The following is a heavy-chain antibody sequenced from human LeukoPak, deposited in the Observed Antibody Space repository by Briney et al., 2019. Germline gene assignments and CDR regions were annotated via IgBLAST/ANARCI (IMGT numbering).Heavy chain of an antibody. CDR2: IYPGDSDT. D-gene: IGHD3-16*01. CDR1: GYRFTSYW. J-gene: IGHJ4*02. V-gene: IGHV5-51*01. Sequence: ESLKIYCKGSGYRFTSYWIGWVRQMPGKGLEWKGIIYPGDSDTRYSPSFEGQITISADKSISTAYLQWSTLKASDTAMYYCARAADDYVWGSYKYWGQGTLVTVSS. CDR3: ARAADDYVWGSYKY.